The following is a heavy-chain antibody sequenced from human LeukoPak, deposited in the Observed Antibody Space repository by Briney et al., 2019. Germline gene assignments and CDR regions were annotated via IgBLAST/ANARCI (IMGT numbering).Heavy chain of an antibody. J-gene: IGHJ3*02. CDR3: AKSNPTTYYYDSTRGAFDI. V-gene: IGHV4-34*01. Sequence: SETPSLTCAVYGGSFSGYYWSWIRQPPGKGLEWIGEINHSGSTNYNPSLKSRVTISVDTSKNQFSLKLSSVTAADTAVYYCAKSNPTTYYYDSTRGAFDIWGQGTMVTVSS. CDR1: GGSFSGYY. D-gene: IGHD3-22*01. CDR2: INHSGST.